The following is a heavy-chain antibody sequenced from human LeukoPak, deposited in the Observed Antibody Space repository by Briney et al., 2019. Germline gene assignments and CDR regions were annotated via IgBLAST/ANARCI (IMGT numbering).Heavy chain of an antibody. CDR1: GFTFSSYA. Sequence: GGSLRPAWSASGFTFSSYAMSWVRQAPGEGLEWVSAIIGSVGSTYYADSVKGRFTISRDNSKNTLYLQMNSLRAEDTAVSYCAKDTEPYYYDSSGLGAFDGWGQGTMVTVSS. V-gene: IGHV3-23*01. J-gene: IGHJ3*01. CDR2: IIGSVGST. CDR3: AKDTEPYYYDSSGLGAFDG. D-gene: IGHD3-22*01.